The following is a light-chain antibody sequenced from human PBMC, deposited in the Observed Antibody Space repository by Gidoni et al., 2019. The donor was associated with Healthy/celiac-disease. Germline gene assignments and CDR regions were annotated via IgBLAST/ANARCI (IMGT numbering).Light chain of an antibody. CDR1: SSDVGGYNY. CDR3: SSYTSSSTLV. V-gene: IGLV2-14*01. Sequence: QPASVSVSPGQSITISCTGTSSDVGGYNYVSWYQQHPGKAPKLMIYDVSNRPSGVSNRFSGSKSGNTASLTISGLQAEDEADYYCSSYTSSSTLVFGGGTKLTVL. J-gene: IGLJ2*01. CDR2: DVS.